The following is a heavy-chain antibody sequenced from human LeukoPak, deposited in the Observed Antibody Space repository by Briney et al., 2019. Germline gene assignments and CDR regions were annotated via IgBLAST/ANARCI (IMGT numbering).Heavy chain of an antibody. Sequence: GASVKVSCKASGGTFSSYAISWVRQAPGQGLEWMGGIIPIFGTANYAQKFQGRVTITADESTSTAYMELSSLRSEDTAVYYCAYDCSGGSCHSDYWGQGTLVTVSS. J-gene: IGHJ4*02. CDR1: GGTFSSYA. CDR2: IIPIFGTA. V-gene: IGHV1-69*13. CDR3: AYDCSGGSCHSDY. D-gene: IGHD2-15*01.